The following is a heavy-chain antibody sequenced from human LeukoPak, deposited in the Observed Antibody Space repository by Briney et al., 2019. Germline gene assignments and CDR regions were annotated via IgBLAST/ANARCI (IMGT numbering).Heavy chain of an antibody. V-gene: IGHV3-21*06. Sequence: KPGGSLRLSCAASGFTFSSYSMNWVRQAPGKGLEWVSSISGSSSYIYYADSVKGRFTISRDNAKNSLYLQMNSLRADDTAIYYCTRAITYFYGSVTYDWFDSWGQGTRVTVSS. J-gene: IGHJ5*01. D-gene: IGHD3-10*01. CDR1: GFTFSSYS. CDR3: TRAITYFYGSVTYDWFDS. CDR2: ISGSSSYI.